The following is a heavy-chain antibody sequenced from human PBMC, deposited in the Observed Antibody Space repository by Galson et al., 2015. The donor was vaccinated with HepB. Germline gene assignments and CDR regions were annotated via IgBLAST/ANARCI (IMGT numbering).Heavy chain of an antibody. CDR1: GFTFSSYS. J-gene: IGHJ3*02. Sequence: SLRLSCAASGFTFSSYSMNWVRQAPGKGLEWVSSISSSSSYIYYADSVKGRFTISRDNAKNSLYLQMNSLRAEDTAVYYCARGDMGLWFGELWAFDIWGQGTMVTVSS. D-gene: IGHD3-10*01. CDR3: ARGDMGLWFGELWAFDI. CDR2: ISSSSSYI. V-gene: IGHV3-21*01.